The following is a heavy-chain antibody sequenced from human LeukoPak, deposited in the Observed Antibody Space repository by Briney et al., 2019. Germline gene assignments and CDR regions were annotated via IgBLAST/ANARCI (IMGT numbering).Heavy chain of an antibody. V-gene: IGHV3-23*01. Sequence: PGGSLRLPCAASGFTFTTYAMSWVRQAPGRGLEWVSAISNSGGSTYYADSVKGRFTISRDNSKNTLYLQINSLRAEDTAIYYCARRGYGSGSYYFDYWGQGTLVTVSS. CDR1: GFTFTTYA. CDR3: ARRGYGSGSYYFDY. J-gene: IGHJ4*02. D-gene: IGHD3-10*01. CDR2: ISNSGGST.